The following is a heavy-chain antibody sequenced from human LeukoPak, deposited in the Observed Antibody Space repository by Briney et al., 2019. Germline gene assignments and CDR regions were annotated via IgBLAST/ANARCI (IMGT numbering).Heavy chain of an antibody. D-gene: IGHD4-11*01. V-gene: IGHV1-69*13. CDR3: ATANSYSAHLIYYYYYYMDV. Sequence: ASVKVSCKASGGTFSSYAISWVRQAPGQGLEWMGGIIPIFGTANYAQKFQGRVTITADESTSTAYMELSSLRSEDTAVYYCATANSYSAHLIYYYYYYMDVWGKGTTVTVSS. CDR2: IIPIFGTA. CDR1: GGTFSSYA. J-gene: IGHJ6*03.